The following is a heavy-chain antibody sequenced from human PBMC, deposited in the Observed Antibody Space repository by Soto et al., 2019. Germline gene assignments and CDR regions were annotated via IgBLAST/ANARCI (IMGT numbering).Heavy chain of an antibody. V-gene: IGHV4-30-4*01. CDR3: ARYDSSGYAAFDY. D-gene: IGHD3-22*01. CDR1: GGSISSGDYY. CDR2: IYYSGST. Sequence: SETLSLTCTVSGGSISSGDYYWSWIRQPPGKGLEWIGYIYYSGSTYYNPSLKSRVTISVDTSKNQFSLKLSSVTAADTAMYYCARYDSSGYAAFDYWGQGTLVTVSS. J-gene: IGHJ4*02.